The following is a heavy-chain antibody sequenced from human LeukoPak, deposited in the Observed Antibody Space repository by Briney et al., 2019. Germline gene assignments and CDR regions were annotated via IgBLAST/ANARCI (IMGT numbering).Heavy chain of an antibody. CDR2: ISAYNGNT. D-gene: IGHD4-17*01. Sequence: GAPVKVSCKASGYTFTSYGISWVRQSPGQGLEWMGWISAYNGNTNYAQKLQGRVTMTTDTSTSTAYMELRSLRSDDTAVYYCARGYDYGDYNWFDPWGQGTLVSVSS. CDR1: GYTFTSYG. CDR3: ARGYDYGDYNWFDP. J-gene: IGHJ5*02. V-gene: IGHV1-18*01.